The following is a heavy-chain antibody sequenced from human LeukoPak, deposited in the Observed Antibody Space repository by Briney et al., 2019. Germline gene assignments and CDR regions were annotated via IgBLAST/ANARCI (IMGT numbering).Heavy chain of an antibody. CDR3: ARDPSSVTRYFFDY. V-gene: IGHV1-2*02. CDR2: IDANNGDT. CDR1: GYTFRGNY. Sequence: ASVKVFCKASGYTFRGNYIHWLRQAPGQGLEWMGWIDANNGDTKSAQKFQGRVTMSRDTSISTAYMDLSSLSPDDAAVYYCARDPSSVTRYFFDYWGQGTLVTVSS. J-gene: IGHJ4*02. D-gene: IGHD4-11*01.